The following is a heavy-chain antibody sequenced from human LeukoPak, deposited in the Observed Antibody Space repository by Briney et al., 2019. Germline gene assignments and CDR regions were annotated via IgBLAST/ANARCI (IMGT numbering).Heavy chain of an antibody. J-gene: IGHJ4*02. Sequence: PGGSLRLSCAASGFTFSSYAMSWVRQAPGKGLEWVSAISGSGGSTYYADSVKGRFTISRDNSKNTLYLQMISLRAEDTAVYYCARHLSGVTGYTYGRGIDYWGQGTLVTVSS. CDR3: ARHLSGVTGYTYGRGIDY. D-gene: IGHD5-18*01. CDR1: GFTFSSYA. V-gene: IGHV3-23*01. CDR2: ISGSGGST.